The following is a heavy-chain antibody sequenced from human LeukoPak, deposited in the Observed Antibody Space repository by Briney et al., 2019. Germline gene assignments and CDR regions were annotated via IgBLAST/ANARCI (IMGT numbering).Heavy chain of an antibody. J-gene: IGHJ4*02. CDR1: GGSISSYY. CDR2: IYYSGST. V-gene: IGHV4-59*01. CDR3: VREPPGY. Sequence: PSETLSLTCTVSGGSISSYYWSWIRQPPGKGLEWIGYIYYSGSTNYNPSLKSRVTISVDTSKNQFSLKLSSVTAADTAVYYCVREPPGYWGQGTLVIVSS.